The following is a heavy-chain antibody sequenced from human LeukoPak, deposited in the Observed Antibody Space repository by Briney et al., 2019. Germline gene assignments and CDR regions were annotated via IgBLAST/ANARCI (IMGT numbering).Heavy chain of an antibody. CDR2: VYYSGRT. CDR1: GGSISSYY. V-gene: IGHV4-59*08. D-gene: IGHD6-6*01. Sequence: PSETLSLTCIISGGSISSYYWTWIRQPPGKGLEWIGNVYYSGRTNYNPSLESRVTISVDTSKNQFSLNLTSVTAADTAVYYCARQYSSSSYFDYWGQGTLVTASS. CDR3: ARQYSSSSYFDY. J-gene: IGHJ4*02.